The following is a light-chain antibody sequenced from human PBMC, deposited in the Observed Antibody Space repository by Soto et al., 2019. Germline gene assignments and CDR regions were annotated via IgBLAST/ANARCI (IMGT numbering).Light chain of an antibody. Sequence: DIQLTQSPSFLSASVGDRVTITCRASQGISSWLAWYQQKPGKAPKLLIYDASSLESGVPSRFSGSGSGTEFTLTISSLQPDDFATYYCQQYNSYSWTFGQGTKVDI. CDR3: QQYNSYSWT. CDR1: QGISSW. CDR2: DAS. V-gene: IGKV1-5*01. J-gene: IGKJ1*01.